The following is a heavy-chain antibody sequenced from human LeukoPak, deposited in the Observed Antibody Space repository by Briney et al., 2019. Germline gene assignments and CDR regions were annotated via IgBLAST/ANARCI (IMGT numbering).Heavy chain of an antibody. CDR3: AKTNWNDGAFDI. D-gene: IGHD1-1*01. J-gene: IGHJ3*02. V-gene: IGHV3-23*01. CDR2: ISGSGGST. CDR1: GFTFSSYA. Sequence: PGGSLRLSCAASGFTFSSYAMSWVRQAPGKGLGWVSAISGSGGSTYYADSAKGRFTISRDNSKNTLYLQMNSLRAEDTAVYYCAKTNWNDGAFDIWGQGTMVTVSS.